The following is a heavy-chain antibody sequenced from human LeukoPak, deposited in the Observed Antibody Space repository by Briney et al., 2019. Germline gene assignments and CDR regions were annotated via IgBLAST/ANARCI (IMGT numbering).Heavy chain of an antibody. CDR2: INPNNGGT. D-gene: IGHD6-13*01. CDR1: GYTFTSYG. Sequence: ASVKVSCKAFGYTFTSYGINWVRQAPGQGLEWMGWINPNNGGTNYAQKFQGRVTMTRGTSISTAYMELSRLTSDDTAVYYCARGSSSWYVGPPLDYWGQGTLVTVSS. J-gene: IGHJ4*02. CDR3: ARGSSSWYVGPPLDY. V-gene: IGHV1-2*02.